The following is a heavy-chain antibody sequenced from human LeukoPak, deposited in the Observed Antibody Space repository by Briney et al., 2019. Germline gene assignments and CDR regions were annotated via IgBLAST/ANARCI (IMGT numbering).Heavy chain of an antibody. D-gene: IGHD3-22*01. CDR1: GSGYSISGGYY. J-gene: IGHJ4*02. CDR3: AGQFDSSGSYFY. V-gene: IGHV4-38-2*02. CDR2: IYHSGST. Sequence: SETLSLTCTVSGSGYSISGGYYWGWIRQPPGKGLGWIGSIYHSGSTYYNPSLKSRATISVDTSKNQFSLKLKSVTAAATAVSYCAGQFDSSGSYFYWGQGTLVTVSS.